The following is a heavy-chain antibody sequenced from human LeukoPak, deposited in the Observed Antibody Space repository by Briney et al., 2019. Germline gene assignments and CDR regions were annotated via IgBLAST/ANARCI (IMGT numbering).Heavy chain of an antibody. J-gene: IGHJ4*02. Sequence: GASVKVSCKVSGYSLIEVAMHWVRRAPGKGLEWVGSFDPEDGEDGETHYAQKFQGRVTMTEDASTDTAYMELTSLSSEDTALYYCAMTDRYAGRPFDYWGQGTLVTVSS. D-gene: IGHD3-9*01. CDR3: AMTDRYAGRPFDY. CDR1: GYSLIEVA. V-gene: IGHV1-24*01. CDR2: FDPEDGEDGET.